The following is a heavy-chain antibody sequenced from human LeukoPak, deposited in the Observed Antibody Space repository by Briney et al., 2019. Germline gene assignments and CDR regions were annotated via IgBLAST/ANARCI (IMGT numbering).Heavy chain of an antibody. CDR1: GGSISSYY. Sequence: SETLSLTCTVSGGSISSYYWSWIRQPPGKGLDWIGYIYYSGSTNYNPSLKSRVTISVDTSKNQFSLKLSSVTAADTAVYYCARAWPYYDSWSGYYGGFDPWGQGTLVIVSS. V-gene: IGHV4-59*01. D-gene: IGHD3-3*01. J-gene: IGHJ5*02. CDR2: IYYSGST. CDR3: ARAWPYYDSWSGYYGGFDP.